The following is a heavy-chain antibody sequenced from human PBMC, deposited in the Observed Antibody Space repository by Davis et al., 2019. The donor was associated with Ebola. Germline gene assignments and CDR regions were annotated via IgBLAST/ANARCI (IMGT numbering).Heavy chain of an antibody. CDR1: GGSISSYY. D-gene: IGHD3-22*01. Sequence: MPSETLSLTCTVSGGSISSYYWSWIRQPPGKGLEWIGYIYYSGSTNYNPSLKSRVTISVDTSKNQFSLKLSSVTAADTAVYYCARAGVSSGYYYEYFQHWGQGTLVTVSS. V-gene: IGHV4-59*01. CDR3: ARAGVSSGYYYEYFQH. CDR2: IYYSGST. J-gene: IGHJ1*01.